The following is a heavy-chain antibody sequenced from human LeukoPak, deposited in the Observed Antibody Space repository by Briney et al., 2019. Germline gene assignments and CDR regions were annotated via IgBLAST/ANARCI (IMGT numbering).Heavy chain of an antibody. CDR1: GYTFTGYY. Sequence: GASVKVSCKASGYTFTGYYMHWVRQAPGQGLEWMGWINPNSGGTNYAQKFQGRVTMTRDTSISTAYMELRSLRSDDTAVYYCARDVERTMTKHLDYWGQGTLVTVSS. J-gene: IGHJ4*02. CDR2: INPNSGGT. D-gene: IGHD1-1*01. V-gene: IGHV1-2*02. CDR3: ARDVERTMTKHLDY.